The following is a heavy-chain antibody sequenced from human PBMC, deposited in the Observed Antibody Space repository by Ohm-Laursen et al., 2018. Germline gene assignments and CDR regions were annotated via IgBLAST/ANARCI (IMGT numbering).Heavy chain of an antibody. J-gene: IGHJ3*02. CDR1: GFTFSSYA. V-gene: IGHV3-23*01. D-gene: IGHD3-22*01. CDR3: AIDGSGYFLLNQAMGAFDI. CDR2: ISGSGASS. Sequence: SLRLSCAASGFTFSSYAMSWVRQTPGKSLECISTISGSGASSHYADSVKGRFTISRDNAKNTLYLQMNSLRAEDTAVYYCAIDGSGYFLLNQAMGAFDIWGQGTMVTVSS.